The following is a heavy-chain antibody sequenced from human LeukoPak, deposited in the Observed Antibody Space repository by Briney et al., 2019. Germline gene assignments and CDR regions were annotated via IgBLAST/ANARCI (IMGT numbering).Heavy chain of an antibody. D-gene: IGHD4-23*01. V-gene: IGHV3-30*02. CDR1: GFNFSSFA. Sequence: PGGSLRLSCEGSGFNFSSFAVHWVRQAPGKGLEWVAFIRYDGSNKYYADSVKGRFTISRDNSKNTLYLQMNSLRAEDTALYYCAKDQEVVTPPANFDYWGQGTLVTVSS. CDR3: AKDQEVVTPPANFDY. CDR2: IRYDGSNK. J-gene: IGHJ4*02.